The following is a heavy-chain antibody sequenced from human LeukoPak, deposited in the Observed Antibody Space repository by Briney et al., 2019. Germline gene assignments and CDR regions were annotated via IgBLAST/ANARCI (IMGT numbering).Heavy chain of an antibody. D-gene: IGHD2-15*01. CDR3: ARDRGGTFGI. CDR2: IYTGGST. CDR1: GFTVSSNY. V-gene: IGHV3-53*01. J-gene: IGHJ4*02. Sequence: PGGSLRLSCAASGFTVSSNYMSWVRQAPGKGLEWVSVIYTGGSTYYADSVKGRLTISRDNSKDTLFLQMSSLRGEDTAVYFCARDRGGTFGIWGQGTLVTVSS.